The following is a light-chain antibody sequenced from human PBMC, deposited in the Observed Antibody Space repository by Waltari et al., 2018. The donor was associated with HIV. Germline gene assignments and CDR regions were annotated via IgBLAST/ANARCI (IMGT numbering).Light chain of an antibody. Sequence: QSVLPQPPSVSGAPGQRVTISCTGTTSNIVAGYDVHWYQQLPGPAPKLLIYCDANRTSGVAERFSGSTSGTSASLAIAGLRAECECDYDFQSYDRSLSGVIFGGGAKLTVL. V-gene: IGLV1-40*01. CDR1: TSNIVAGYD. J-gene: IGLJ2*01. CDR2: CDA. CDR3: QSYDRSLSGVI.